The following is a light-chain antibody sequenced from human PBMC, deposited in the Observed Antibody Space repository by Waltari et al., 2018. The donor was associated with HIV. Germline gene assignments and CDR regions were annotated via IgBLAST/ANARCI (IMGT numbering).Light chain of an antibody. CDR2: DDG. CDR3: QVWDSSSDPVV. Sequence: SYVLTQPPSVSVAPGQTARITCGGNNIGSKSVHWYQQKPGQAPVLVVYDDGDRPSGIPERVSGSNSGNTATLTISRVEAGDEADYYCQVWDSSSDPVVFGGGTKLTVL. CDR1: NIGSKS. V-gene: IGLV3-21*02. J-gene: IGLJ2*01.